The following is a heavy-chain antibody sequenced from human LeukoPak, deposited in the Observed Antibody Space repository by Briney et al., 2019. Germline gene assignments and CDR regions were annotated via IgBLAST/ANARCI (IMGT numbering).Heavy chain of an antibody. CDR3: AKLPLEWWDDSSGYPSHDAFDI. Sequence: GGSLRLSCAASGFTFSSYGMHWVRQAPGKGLEWVAVISYDGSNKYYADSVKGRFTISRDNSKNTLYLQMNSLRAEDTAVYYCAKLPLEWWDDSSGYPSHDAFDIWGQGTMVTVSS. J-gene: IGHJ3*02. D-gene: IGHD3-22*01. CDR1: GFTFSSYG. V-gene: IGHV3-30*18. CDR2: ISYDGSNK.